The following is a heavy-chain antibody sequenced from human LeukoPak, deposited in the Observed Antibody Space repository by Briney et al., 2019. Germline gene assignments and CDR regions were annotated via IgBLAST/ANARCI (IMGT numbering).Heavy chain of an antibody. CDR2: IWYDGSNK. Sequence: GGSLRLSCAASGFTFSSYGMHWVRQAPGKGLEWVAVIWYDGSNKYYADSVKGRFTISRDNSKNTLYLQMNSLRAEDTAVYYCARVIPRQNYGDYDNWGQGTLVTVSS. J-gene: IGHJ4*02. D-gene: IGHD4-17*01. CDR1: GFTFSSYG. V-gene: IGHV3-33*01. CDR3: ARVIPRQNYGDYDN.